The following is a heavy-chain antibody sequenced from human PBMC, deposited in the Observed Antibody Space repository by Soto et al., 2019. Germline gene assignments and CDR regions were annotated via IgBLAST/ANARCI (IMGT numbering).Heavy chain of an antibody. CDR2: MHRCGTT. Sequence: PGGSLRLSCVVSGFSVSATSIFWVRQATGKGLEWVSLMHRCGTTDNADSVKGRFTTSRDKSKNTLYLHMNGLRVEDTAVYYCARVNTTLVDHFDCWGQGTLVTVSS. V-gene: IGHV3-53*01. CDR3: ARVNTTLVDHFDC. J-gene: IGHJ4*02. D-gene: IGHD5-18*01. CDR1: GFSVSATS.